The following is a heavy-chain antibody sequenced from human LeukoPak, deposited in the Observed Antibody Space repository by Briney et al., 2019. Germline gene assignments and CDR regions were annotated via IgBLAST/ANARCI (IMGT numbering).Heavy chain of an antibody. Sequence: SVKVSCKASGGTFSSYAISWVRQAPGQGLEWMGGIIPIFGTANYAQKFQGRVTITADKSTSTAYMELSSLRSEDTAVYYCARSRIAVAGTLLGYWGQGTLVTVSS. J-gene: IGHJ4*02. CDR1: GGTFSSYA. D-gene: IGHD6-19*01. V-gene: IGHV1-69*06. CDR3: ARSRIAVAGTLLGY. CDR2: IIPIFGTA.